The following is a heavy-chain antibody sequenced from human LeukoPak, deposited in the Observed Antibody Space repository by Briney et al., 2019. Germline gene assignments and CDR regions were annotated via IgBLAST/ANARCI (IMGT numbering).Heavy chain of an antibody. CDR3: ARVQYYGSGSHLDY. V-gene: IGHV3-23*01. CDR2: ISVSGGST. D-gene: IGHD3-10*01. J-gene: IGHJ4*02. CDR1: GFTFSSYA. Sequence: PGGSLRLSCAASGFTFSSYAMSWVRQAPGKGLEWVSGISVSGGSTYYADSVTGRFTISRDNSKNTLNLQMNSLRAEDTAVYYCARVQYYGSGSHLDYWGQGTLVTVSS.